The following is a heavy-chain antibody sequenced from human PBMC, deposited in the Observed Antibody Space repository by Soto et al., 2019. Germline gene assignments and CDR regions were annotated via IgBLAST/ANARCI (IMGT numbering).Heavy chain of an antibody. D-gene: IGHD3-22*01. CDR3: ARCFVDSRDYPSSNTYGWFDP. J-gene: IGHJ5*02. CDR2: FNPTFGTS. CDR1: GGTFSSYS. Sequence: QVHLVQSGAEVKKPGSSVKVSCKASGGTFSSYSISWVRQAPGQGLEWMGGFNPTFGTSNYAQKFQGRVIITTDEYRTTAYMEVRSLRSEDTAVYFCARCFVDSRDYPSSNTYGWFDPWGQRTLVTVSS. V-gene: IGHV1-69*01.